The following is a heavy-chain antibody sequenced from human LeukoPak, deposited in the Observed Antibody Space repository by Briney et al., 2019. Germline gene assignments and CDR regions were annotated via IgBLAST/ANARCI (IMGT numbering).Heavy chain of an antibody. CDR1: GYTFTGYY. J-gene: IGHJ4*02. V-gene: IGHV1-18*04. CDR3: AREECSIGVCYPSGY. Sequence: GASVKVSCKASGYTFTGYYMHWVRQAPGQGLEWMGWISTYNANTNYALKLQGRVTLTTDTSTSTAYMELKSLRSDDTAVYYCAREECSIGVCYPSGYWGQGTLVTVSS. D-gene: IGHD2-8*01. CDR2: ISTYNANT.